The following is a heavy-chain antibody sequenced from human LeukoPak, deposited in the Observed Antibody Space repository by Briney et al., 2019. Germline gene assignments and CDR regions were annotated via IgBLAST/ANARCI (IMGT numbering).Heavy chain of an antibody. CDR2: IYYSGNT. CDR1: GGSIRSSSSY. V-gene: IGHV4-39*07. D-gene: IGHD6-19*01. Sequence: SKTLSLTCTVSGGSIRSSSSYWGWSRQPPGKGLEWIGSIYYSGNTYYNPSLKSRVTIYVDTSKNQFSLKLSSVTAADTAVYYCARGGSGWFGLDYWGQGTLVTVSS. J-gene: IGHJ4*02. CDR3: ARGGSGWFGLDY.